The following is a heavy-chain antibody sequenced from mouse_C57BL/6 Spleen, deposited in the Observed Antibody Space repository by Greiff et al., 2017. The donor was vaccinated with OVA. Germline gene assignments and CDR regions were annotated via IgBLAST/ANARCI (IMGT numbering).Heavy chain of an antibody. D-gene: IGHD2-4*01. V-gene: IGHV1-69*01. CDR3: ARSYYDYDVRAMDD. CDR1: GYTFTSYW. Sequence: QVQLQQPGAELVMPGASVKLSCKASGYTFTSYWMHWVKQRPGQGFEWIGEIDPSDSYTNYNQKFKGKSTLTVDKSSSTAYMQLSSLTSEDSAVYYCARSYYDYDVRAMDDWGQGTSVTVSS. CDR2: IDPSDSYT. J-gene: IGHJ4*01.